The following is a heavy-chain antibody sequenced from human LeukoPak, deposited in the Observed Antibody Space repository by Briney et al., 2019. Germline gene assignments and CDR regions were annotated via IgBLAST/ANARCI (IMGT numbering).Heavy chain of an antibody. D-gene: IGHD1-26*01. CDR2: ISGSGGRT. Sequence: GGSLRLSCAASGFDFSTYAINWVGQAPGKGLEWVAAISGSGGRTYYADSVKGRFTISRDNSKNTLYLQMNSLRAEDTAVYYCAKDRDSGSYSYYMDVWGKGTTVTVSS. V-gene: IGHV3-23*01. CDR3: AKDRDSGSYSYYMDV. CDR1: GFDFSTYA. J-gene: IGHJ6*03.